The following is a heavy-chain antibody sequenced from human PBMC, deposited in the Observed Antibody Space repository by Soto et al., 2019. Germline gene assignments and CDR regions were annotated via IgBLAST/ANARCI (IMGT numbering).Heavy chain of an antibody. CDR1: GYTFTGYY. CDR3: ARAQGGSGWYYFDY. Sequence: ASVKVSCKASGYTFTGYYMHWVRQAPGQGLEWMGWINPNSGGTNYAQKFQGRVTMTRDTSISTAYMELSRLRSDDTAVYYCARAQGGSGWYYFDYWGQGALVTVSS. V-gene: IGHV1-2*02. D-gene: IGHD6-19*01. CDR2: INPNSGGT. J-gene: IGHJ4*02.